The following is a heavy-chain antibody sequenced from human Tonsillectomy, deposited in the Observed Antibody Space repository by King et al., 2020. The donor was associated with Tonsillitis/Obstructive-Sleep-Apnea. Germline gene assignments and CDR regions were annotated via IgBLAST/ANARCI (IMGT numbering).Heavy chain of an antibody. CDR3: AGDHIHDY. J-gene: IGHJ4*02. Sequence: VQLVESGGGLVQPGGSLRLSCAASGFTFRRYWMNWVRQAPGKGLEWVANIKYDGSEKDYVDSVKGRFTISRDNAKNSLYLQMHSLRAEDTAVYYCAGDHIHDYWGQGTLVTVSS. D-gene: IGHD5-18*01. V-gene: IGHV3-7*04. CDR1: GFTFRRYW. CDR2: IKYDGSEK.